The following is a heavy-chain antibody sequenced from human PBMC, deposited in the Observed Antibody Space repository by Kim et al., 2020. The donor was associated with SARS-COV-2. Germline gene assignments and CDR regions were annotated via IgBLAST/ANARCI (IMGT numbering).Heavy chain of an antibody. CDR1: GGTFSSYA. Sequence: SVKVSCKASGGTFSSYAISWVRQAPGQGLEWMGGIIPIFGTANYAQKFQGRVTITADESTSTAYMELSSLRSEDTAVYYCARERNNYDYIWGSYRGGYYFDYLGQGTLVTVSS. CDR2: IIPIFGTA. D-gene: IGHD3-16*02. V-gene: IGHV1-69*13. CDR3: ARERNNYDYIWGSYRGGYYFDY. J-gene: IGHJ4*02.